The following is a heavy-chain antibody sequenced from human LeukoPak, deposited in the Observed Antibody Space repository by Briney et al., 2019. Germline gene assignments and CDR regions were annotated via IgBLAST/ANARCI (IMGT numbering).Heavy chain of an antibody. CDR3: ARQGDAVVTDV. J-gene: IGHJ6*02. D-gene: IGHD4-23*01. V-gene: IGHV5-51*01. Sequence: GESLKISCKGSGYSFTNYWIGWVRQMPGEGLEWMAFINPGDSDTRYSPSFQGHVTISVDKSINTAYLQWGSLKASDTAMYYCARQGDAVVTDVWGQGTTVIVSS. CDR1: GYSFTNYW. CDR2: INPGDSDT.